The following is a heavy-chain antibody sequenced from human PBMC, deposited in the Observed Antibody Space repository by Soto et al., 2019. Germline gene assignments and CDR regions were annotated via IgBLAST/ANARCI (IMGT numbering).Heavy chain of an antibody. CDR3: ATVHYDMGAVYYRGTHRFEP. V-gene: IGHV1-69*05. Sequence: SVKVSCKASGYTFSTYDINWVLQAPGQGLEWMGWMDPNIGTANYAQKFQGRVTITTDASTSTAYMELSSLRSEDTAVYYCATVHYDMGAVYYRGTHRFEPWGPRTRV. CDR1: GYTFSTYD. J-gene: IGHJ5*02. CDR2: MDPNIGTA. D-gene: IGHD3-9*01.